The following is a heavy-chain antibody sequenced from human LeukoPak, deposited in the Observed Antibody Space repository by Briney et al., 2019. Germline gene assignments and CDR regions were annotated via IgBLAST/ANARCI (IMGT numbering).Heavy chain of an antibody. V-gene: IGHV3-53*01. D-gene: IGHD5-12*01. CDR1: GFTVSSSY. CDR2: IYSGGST. J-gene: IGHJ4*02. CDR3: ARVLSSGYDVGYYFDY. Sequence: GGSVTLFCAASGFTVSSSYMSWVRQAPGKGLEWVSVIYSGGSTYYADSVKGRFIISRDNSKNTLYLQMNSLRAEDTAVYYCARVLSSGYDVGYYFDYWGQGALVSVSS.